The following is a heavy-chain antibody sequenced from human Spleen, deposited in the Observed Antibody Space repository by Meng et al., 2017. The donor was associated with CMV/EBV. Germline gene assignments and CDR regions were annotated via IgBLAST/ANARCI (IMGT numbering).Heavy chain of an antibody. CDR3: ASHDSSGYYYLFDY. D-gene: IGHD3-22*01. Sequence: ASVKVSCKASGYTFTGYYMHLVRQAPGQGLEWMGWINPNSGGTNYAQKFQGRVTMTRDTSISTAYMELSRLRSDDTAVYYCASHDSSGYYYLFDYWGQGTLVTVSS. CDR1: GYTFTGYY. CDR2: INPNSGGT. J-gene: IGHJ4*02. V-gene: IGHV1-2*02.